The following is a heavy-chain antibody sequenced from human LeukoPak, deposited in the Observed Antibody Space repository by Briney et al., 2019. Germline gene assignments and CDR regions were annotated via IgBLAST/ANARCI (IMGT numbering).Heavy chain of an antibody. CDR3: ARMNYVSTGWGAPFDN. CDR2: IGSSGTTT. V-gene: IGHV3-48*04. D-gene: IGHD1-7*01. Sequence: GGSLRLSCAASGFTLRSYTMNWVRQAPGRGLEWLSYIGSSGTTTYYADSVKGRSTISRDNAKNLLFLQMNSLRAEDTAVYYCARMNYVSTGWGAPFDNWGQGTLVAVSS. J-gene: IGHJ4*02. CDR1: GFTLRSYT.